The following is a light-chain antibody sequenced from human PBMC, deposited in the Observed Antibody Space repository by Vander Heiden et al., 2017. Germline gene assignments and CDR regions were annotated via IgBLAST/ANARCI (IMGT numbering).Light chain of an antibody. J-gene: IGKJ1*01. CDR3: QQYNDWPRT. Sequence: EIIMTQSPATLSLSPGERATLSCRASQSVSSNLACHQQKPGQAPRLLIYGASTRATGFPARFSGSGSGTEFTLTISSLQSEDFAVFYCQQYNDWPRTFGQGTKVEIK. V-gene: IGKV3-15*01. CDR2: GAS. CDR1: QSVSSN.